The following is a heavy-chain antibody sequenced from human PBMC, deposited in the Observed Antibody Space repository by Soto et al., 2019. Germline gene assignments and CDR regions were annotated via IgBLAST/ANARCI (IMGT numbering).Heavy chain of an antibody. CDR1: GFTFSSYA. CDR3: AKDISPTVRYCSSTSCSLGVDY. J-gene: IGHJ4*02. CDR2: ISGSGGST. V-gene: IGHV3-23*01. Sequence: GGSLRLSCAASGFTFSSYAMSWVRQAQGKGLEWVSAISGSGGSTYYADSVKGRFTISRDNSKNTLYLQMNSLRAEDTAVYYCAKDISPTVRYCSSTSCSLGVDYWGQGTLVTVSS. D-gene: IGHD2-2*01.